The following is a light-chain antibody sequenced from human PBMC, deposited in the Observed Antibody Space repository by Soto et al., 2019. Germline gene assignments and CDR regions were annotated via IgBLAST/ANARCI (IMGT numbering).Light chain of an antibody. CDR2: DNY. CDR3: GTWDSSLSIYV. J-gene: IGLJ1*01. Sequence: QSVLTQPPSVSAAPGQKVTISCSGSSSNIGNNYVAWYQQLPGTAPKLLIYDNYKRPSGITDRFSGSKSDTSATLGITGLQTGDEADYYCGTWDSSLSIYVFGTGTKVTVL. V-gene: IGLV1-51*01. CDR1: SSNIGNNY.